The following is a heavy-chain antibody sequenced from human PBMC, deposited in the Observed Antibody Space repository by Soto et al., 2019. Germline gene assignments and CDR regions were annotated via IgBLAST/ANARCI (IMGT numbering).Heavy chain of an antibody. V-gene: IGHV3-23*01. J-gene: IGHJ4*02. CDR2: ITGSGGDT. CDR1: GFTFSSFV. CDR3: AKGSASTRPYYFDS. Sequence: GGSLRLSCAASGFTFSSFVMSWVRQAPGKGLEWVSAITGSGGDTYYAGSVKGRFTISRDHSENTLYLQMSSLRAEETALYYCAKGSASTRPYYFDSWGQGALVTVSS. D-gene: IGHD6-6*01.